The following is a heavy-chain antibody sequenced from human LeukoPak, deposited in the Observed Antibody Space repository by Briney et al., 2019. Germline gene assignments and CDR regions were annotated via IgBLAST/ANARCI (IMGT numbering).Heavy chain of an antibody. CDR3: ARGGLTVTTLRNRVSNGYYYYMDV. CDR2: ISYDGSNK. CDR1: GFTFSSYA. Sequence: PGGSLRLSCAASGFTFSSYAMHWVRQAPGKGLEWVALISYDGSNKYYADSVKGRFTISRDNSKNTLYLQMNSLRAEDTAVYYCARGGLTVTTLRNRVSNGYYYYMDVWGKGTTVTVSS. J-gene: IGHJ6*03. D-gene: IGHD4-17*01. V-gene: IGHV3-30*03.